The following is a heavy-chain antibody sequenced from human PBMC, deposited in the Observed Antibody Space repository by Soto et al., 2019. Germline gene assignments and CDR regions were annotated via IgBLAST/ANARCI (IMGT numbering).Heavy chain of an antibody. Sequence: TLSLTCTVSGCSIRSGGYNWSWIRQLPGKGLEWIGYIFHTGNTYYNPSLKSRVTISVDTSQNQFSLRLSSVTAADTALYYCARDLGKLITPAPWGQGVLVTVSS. J-gene: IGHJ1*01. D-gene: IGHD7-27*01. CDR2: IFHTGNT. CDR3: ARDLGKLITPAP. V-gene: IGHV4-31*03. CDR1: GCSIRSGGYN.